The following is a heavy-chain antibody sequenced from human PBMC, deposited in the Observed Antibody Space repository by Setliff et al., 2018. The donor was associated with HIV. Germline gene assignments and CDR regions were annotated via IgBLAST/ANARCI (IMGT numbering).Heavy chain of an antibody. V-gene: IGHV3-23*01. J-gene: IGHJ5*01. CDR2: ITGSGGSP. Sequence: GGSLRLSCAASGFIFSSYAMSWVRQAPGKGLEWVSGITGSGGSPYYADSVKGRFTISRDNAKNSLYLQMNSLRAEDTAVYYCASEAGASSGWFGYWGQGTLVTVSS. CDR1: GFIFSSYA. D-gene: IGHD6-19*01. CDR3: ASEAGASSGWFGY.